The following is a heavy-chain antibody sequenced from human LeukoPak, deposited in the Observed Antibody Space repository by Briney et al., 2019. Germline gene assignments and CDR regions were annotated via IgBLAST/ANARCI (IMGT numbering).Heavy chain of an antibody. D-gene: IGHD2-2*01. V-gene: IGHV4-34*01. CDR2: INHSGST. CDR3: ARGLVAADY. CDR1: GGSFSGYY. J-gene: IGHJ4*02. Sequence: SETLSLTCAVYGGSFSGYYWSWIRQPPGKGLEWIGEINHSGSTNYKPSLKSRVTISVDTSKNQFSLKLSSVTAADTAVYYCARGLVAADYWGQGTLVTVSS.